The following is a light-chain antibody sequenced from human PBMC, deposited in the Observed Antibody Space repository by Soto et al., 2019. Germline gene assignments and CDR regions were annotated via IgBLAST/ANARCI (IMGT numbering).Light chain of an antibody. Sequence: DIQMTQSPSTLSASVGDRVTITCRASQSISSWLAWYQQKPGKAPKLLIYDASSLESGVPPRFSGSGSGTEFTLTISSLQPDDFATYYCQQSRTFGPGTKVDIK. CDR1: QSISSW. J-gene: IGKJ3*01. CDR2: DAS. V-gene: IGKV1-5*01. CDR3: QQSRT.